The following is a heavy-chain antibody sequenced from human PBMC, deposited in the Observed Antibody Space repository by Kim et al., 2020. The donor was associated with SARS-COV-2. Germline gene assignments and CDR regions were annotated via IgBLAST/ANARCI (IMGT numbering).Heavy chain of an antibody. D-gene: IGHD6-13*01. V-gene: IGHV3-74*01. Sequence: DGSTPNSPDTVKGRSTIPRDNARNTLYLQMNSLTPEDTAVYYCARSGQQPFWGQGTTVTVSS. J-gene: IGHJ6*02. CDR2: DGSTP. CDR3: ARSGQQPF.